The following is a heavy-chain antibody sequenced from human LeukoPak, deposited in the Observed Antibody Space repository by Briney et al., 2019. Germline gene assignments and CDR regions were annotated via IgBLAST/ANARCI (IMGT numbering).Heavy chain of an antibody. V-gene: IGHV4-59*01. CDR2: SYSGGNA. D-gene: IGHD1-26*01. CDR1: GASTSAYY. CDR3: AHSKRGGGYYINALAV. J-gene: IGHJ3*01. Sequence: PSETLSLTCTVSGASTSAYYWSWIRQPPGKGLEWIGYSYSGGNANYNPSLKSRVTISIDTSENQFSLRLTSVTAADTAIYFCAHSKRGGGYYINALAVCGQGALVTISS.